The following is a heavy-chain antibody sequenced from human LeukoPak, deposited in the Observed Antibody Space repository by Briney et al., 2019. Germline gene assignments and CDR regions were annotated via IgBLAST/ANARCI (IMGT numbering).Heavy chain of an antibody. CDR3: ARGWSGIQRARHFGY. CDR2: INPSGGST. CDR1: GYTFTSYY. J-gene: IGHJ4*02. Sequence: ASVKVSCKASGYTFTSYYMHWVRQAPGQGPEWMGIINPSGGSTSYAQKFQGRVTMTRDTSTSTVYMELNSLRAEDTAVYYCARGWSGIQRARHFGYWGQGTLVTVSS. D-gene: IGHD3-3*01. V-gene: IGHV1-46*01.